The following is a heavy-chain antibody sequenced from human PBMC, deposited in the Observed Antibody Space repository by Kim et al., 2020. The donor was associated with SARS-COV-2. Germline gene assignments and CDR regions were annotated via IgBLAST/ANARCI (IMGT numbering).Heavy chain of an antibody. CDR2: TRINAYGGTT. Sequence: GGSLRLSCTASGFMFGDYTLSWFRQAPGKGLEWIGFTRINAYGGTTEYAASVKGRFTITRDGSSTIAYLQMNSLETEDTAVYFCARGDDFRSASRGFYF. V-gene: IGHV3-49*01. D-gene: IGHD3-3*01. CDR1: GFMFGDYT. CDR3: ARGDDFRSASRGFYF. J-gene: IGHJ4*01.